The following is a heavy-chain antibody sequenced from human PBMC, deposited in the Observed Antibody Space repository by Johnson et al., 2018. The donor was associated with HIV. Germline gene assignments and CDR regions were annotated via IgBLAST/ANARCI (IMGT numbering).Heavy chain of an antibody. CDR3: ARGRDSSGFNDAFDI. CDR2: ISSSGTTV. J-gene: IGHJ3*02. CDR1: GFTFSDYY. Sequence: QVQLVESGGGLVKPGGSLRLSCAASGFTFSDYYMTWIRQTPGKGLEWVSYISSSGTTVYYAGSVRGRFSISRDNTKHSLYLQMNSLRAEDTALYYCARGRDSSGFNDAFDIWGQGTMVTVSS. V-gene: IGHV3-11*04. D-gene: IGHD3-22*01.